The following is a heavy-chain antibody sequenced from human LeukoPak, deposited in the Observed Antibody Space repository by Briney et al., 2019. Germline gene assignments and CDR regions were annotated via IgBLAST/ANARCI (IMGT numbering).Heavy chain of an antibody. CDR3: ARALVVRGVIKGRAFDY. CDR2: INHSGST. CDR1: GASFSGYY. D-gene: IGHD3-10*01. J-gene: IGHJ4*02. Sequence: PAETLSLTCAVYGASFSGYYWSWIRQPPGNGLEWIGEINHSGSTNYNPSLKSRVTISVDTSKNQFSLKLSSVPAADTAVYYCARALVVRGVIKGRAFDYWGQGTLVTVSS. V-gene: IGHV4-34*01.